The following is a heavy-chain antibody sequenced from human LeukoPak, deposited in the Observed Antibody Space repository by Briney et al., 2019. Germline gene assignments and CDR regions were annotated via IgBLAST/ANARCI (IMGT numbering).Heavy chain of an antibody. Sequence: AGGSLSLSCAASGFTVSINYMSWVRQAPGEGLEWVSAIYSGGSTYYADSVKGRFTISRDNSKNTLYLQMNSLRDEDTAVYYCARGSDCSGGSCPPDGAFDIWGQGTMVTVSS. CDR1: GFTVSINY. D-gene: IGHD2-15*01. CDR3: ARGSDCSGGSCPPDGAFDI. CDR2: IYSGGST. J-gene: IGHJ3*02. V-gene: IGHV3-66*01.